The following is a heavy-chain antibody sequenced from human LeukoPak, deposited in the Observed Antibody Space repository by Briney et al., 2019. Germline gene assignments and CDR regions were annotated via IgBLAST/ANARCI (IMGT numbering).Heavy chain of an antibody. D-gene: IGHD3-10*01. CDR3: ARQADFGALLSPDH. J-gene: IGHJ4*02. Sequence: ASVKVSCKTSGYTFSIYGISWVRQAPGQGLEWMVCISAYNGNAGYEQNLQGRLTKTTDTSTSTAYMELRSLRSDDTAVYYCARQADFGALLSPDHWGQGTLVTVST. V-gene: IGHV1-18*01. CDR1: GYTFSIYG. CDR2: ISAYNGNA.